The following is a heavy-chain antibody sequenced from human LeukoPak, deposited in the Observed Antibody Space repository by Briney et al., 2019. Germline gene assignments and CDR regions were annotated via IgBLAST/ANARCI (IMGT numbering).Heavy chain of an antibody. Sequence: GASVKVSCKASGYTFTGYYMHWVRQAPGQGLEWMGWINPNSGGTNYAQKFQGRVTMTRDTSISTAYMELSRLRSDDTAVYYCAREIVTGTTVLDWFDPWGQGTLVTVSS. CDR3: AREIVTGTTVLDWFDP. CDR2: INPNSGGT. J-gene: IGHJ5*02. V-gene: IGHV1-2*02. CDR1: GYTFTGYY. D-gene: IGHD1-7*01.